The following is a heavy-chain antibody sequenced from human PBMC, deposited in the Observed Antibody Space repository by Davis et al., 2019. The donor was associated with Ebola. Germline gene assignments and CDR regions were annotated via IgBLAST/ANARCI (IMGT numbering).Heavy chain of an antibody. D-gene: IGHD6-13*01. CDR1: GGSISSYY. CDR3: ARGRVAAAGRSYYYYGMDV. Sequence: MPSETLSLTCTVSGGSISSYYWSWIRQPPGKGLEWIGYIYYSGSTNYNPSLKSRVTISVDTSKNQFSLKLSSVTAADTAVYYCARGRVAAAGRSYYYYGMDVWGQGTTVTVSS. CDR2: IYYSGST. V-gene: IGHV4-59*12. J-gene: IGHJ6*02.